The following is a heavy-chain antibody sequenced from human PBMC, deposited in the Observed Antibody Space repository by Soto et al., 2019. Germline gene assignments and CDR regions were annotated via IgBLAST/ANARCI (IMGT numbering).Heavy chain of an antibody. CDR1: GGSISSYY. CDR3: ARVRSSGYYQNWFDP. CDR2: IYYSGST. D-gene: IGHD3-22*01. J-gene: IGHJ5*02. Sequence: SETLYLTCTVSGGSISSYYWSWIRQPPGKGLEWIGYIYYSGSTNYNPSLKSRVTISVDTSKNQFSLKLSSVTAADMAVYYCARVRSSGYYQNWFDPWGQGTLVTVSS. V-gene: IGHV4-59*01.